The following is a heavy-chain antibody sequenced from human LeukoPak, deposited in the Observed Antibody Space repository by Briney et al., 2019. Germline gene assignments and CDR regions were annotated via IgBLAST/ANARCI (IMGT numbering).Heavy chain of an antibody. CDR2: IYYSGST. Sequence: SETLSLTCTVSGGSISRYYWSWIRQPPGKGLEWIGYIYYSGSTNYNPSLRSRVTISVDTSKNQFSLKLSSVTAADTAVYYCARQERWLPFDYWGQGTLVTVPS. D-gene: IGHD5-24*01. J-gene: IGHJ4*02. V-gene: IGHV4-59*08. CDR3: ARQERWLPFDY. CDR1: GGSISRYY.